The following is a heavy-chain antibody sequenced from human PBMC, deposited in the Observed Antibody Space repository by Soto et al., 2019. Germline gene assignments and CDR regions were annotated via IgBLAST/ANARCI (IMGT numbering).Heavy chain of an antibody. D-gene: IGHD3-10*01. V-gene: IGHV3-74*01. J-gene: IGHJ4*02. CDR2: ISSDGSST. CDR3: ARGGPGVPPYYSDD. Sequence: GGSLRLSCAASGFIFSEYWMHWVRQAPGKGLVWVSRISSDGSSTHYADSVKGRFTISRDNSKNTLYLQMNSLRAEDTGVFYCARGGPGVPPYYSDDWGQGTRVTVSS. CDR1: GFIFSEYW.